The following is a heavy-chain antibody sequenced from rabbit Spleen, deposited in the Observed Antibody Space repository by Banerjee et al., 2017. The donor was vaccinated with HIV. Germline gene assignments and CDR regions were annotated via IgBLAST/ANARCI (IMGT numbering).Heavy chain of an antibody. CDR1: GFDFTNYY. V-gene: IGHV1S7*01. J-gene: IGHJ4*01. D-gene: IGHD7-1*01. CDR3: VRDYSFYFNL. CDR2: IYGAKGST. Sequence: HLTETGGGLVQPGGSLTLSCKASGFDFTNYYISWVRQAPGKGLEWIGIIYGAKGSTDYASWVNGRFTISSDNAQSTVDLKMTSLTAADTATYFCVRDYSFYFNLWGQGTLVTVS.